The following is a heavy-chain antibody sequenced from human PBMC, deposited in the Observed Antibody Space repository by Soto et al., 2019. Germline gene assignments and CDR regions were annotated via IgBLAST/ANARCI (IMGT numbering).Heavy chain of an antibody. CDR3: ARDTPKYDSSGYFWFDP. CDR2: IIPILGIA. D-gene: IGHD3-22*01. J-gene: IGHJ5*02. Sequence: QVQLVQSGAEVKKPGSSVKVSCKASGGTFSSYTISWVRQAPGQGLEWMGRIIPILGIANYAQKFQGRVTITADKSTSTADMELSSLRSGDTAVYYCARDTPKYDSSGYFWFDPWGKGTLVTVSS. V-gene: IGHV1-69*08. CDR1: GGTFSSYT.